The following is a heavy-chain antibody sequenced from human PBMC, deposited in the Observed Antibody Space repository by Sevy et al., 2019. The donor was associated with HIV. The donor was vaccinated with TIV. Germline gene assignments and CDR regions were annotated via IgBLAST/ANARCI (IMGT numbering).Heavy chain of an antibody. CDR1: GFSLSTSGVG. V-gene: IGHV2-5*02. J-gene: IGHJ5*02. CDR2: IYWDDDK. Sequence: SGPTLVNPTQTLTLTCTFSGFSLSTSGVGVGWIRQPPGKALEWLALIYWDDDKRYSPSLKSRLTITKDTSKNQVVLTMTNMDPVDTATYYCAHRGRGRYYYDSSGYYYAFDPWGQGTLVTVSS. D-gene: IGHD3-22*01. CDR3: AHRGRGRYYYDSSGYYYAFDP.